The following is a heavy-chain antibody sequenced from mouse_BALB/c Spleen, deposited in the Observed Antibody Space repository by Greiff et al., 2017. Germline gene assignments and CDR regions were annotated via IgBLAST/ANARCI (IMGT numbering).Heavy chain of an antibody. CDR1: GYSFTSYW. CDR3: ARSGDDYGNTPLDY. Sequence: QVHVKQSGAELAKPGASVKMSCKASGYSFTSYWMHWVKQRPGQGLEWIGYINPSTGYTEYNQKFKDKATLTADKSSSTAYMQLSSLTSEDSAVYYCARSGDDYGNTPLDYWGQGTTLTVSS. CDR2: INPSTGYT. J-gene: IGHJ2*01. D-gene: IGHD1-1*01. V-gene: IGHV1-7*01.